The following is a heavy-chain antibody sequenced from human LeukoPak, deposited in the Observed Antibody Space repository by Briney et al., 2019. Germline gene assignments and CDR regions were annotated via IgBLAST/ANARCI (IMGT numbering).Heavy chain of an antibody. CDR3: AKGSVAGLYYFDY. CDR1: GFTFSSYE. J-gene: IGHJ4*02. Sequence: GGSLRLSCAASGFTFSSYEMNWVRQAPGKGLGWVSAISGSGGGTYYADSVKGRFTISRDNSKNTLYLQMNSLRAEDTAVYYCAKGSVAGLYYFDYWGQGTLVTVSS. CDR2: ISGSGGGT. V-gene: IGHV3-23*01. D-gene: IGHD6-19*01.